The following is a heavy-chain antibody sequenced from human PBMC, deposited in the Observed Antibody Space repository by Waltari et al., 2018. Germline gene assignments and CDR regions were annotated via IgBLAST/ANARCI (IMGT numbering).Heavy chain of an antibody. J-gene: IGHJ4*02. CDR2: ISWEGSTT. CDR1: GFTFDDYA. D-gene: IGHD6-19*01. Sequence: EVQLVESGGVVVQPGGYLRLSCAASGFTFDDYAMHWFRQAPGKGLEWVSLISWEGSTTSYADSVKGRFTISRDNSKNSLYLQMNSLRAEDNALYYCAKDSRGYSGWVDYWGQGTLVTVSS. V-gene: IGHV3-43D*03. CDR3: AKDSRGYSGWVDY.